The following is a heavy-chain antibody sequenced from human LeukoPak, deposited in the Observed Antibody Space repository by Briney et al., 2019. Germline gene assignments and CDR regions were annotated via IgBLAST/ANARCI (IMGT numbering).Heavy chain of an antibody. CDR2: INPNSGGT. V-gene: IGHV1-2*02. Sequence: GASVRVSCKASGYTFTGYYIHWVRQAPGQGLEWMGWINPNSGGTNFAQKFQGRVTMTRDTSINTAYMELSRLTSDDTAVYYCARDPYSNWGYDKMDVWGQGATVTVSS. D-gene: IGHD3-9*01. CDR3: ARDPYSNWGYDKMDV. J-gene: IGHJ6*02. CDR1: GYTFTGYY.